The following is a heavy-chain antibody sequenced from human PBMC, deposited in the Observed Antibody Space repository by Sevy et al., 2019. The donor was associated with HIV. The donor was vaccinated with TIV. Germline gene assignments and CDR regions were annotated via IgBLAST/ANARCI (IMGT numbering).Heavy chain of an antibody. V-gene: IGHV3-15*01. D-gene: IGHD3-9*01. CDR1: GFTFSNAW. CDR3: TTDGMYYDILTGYYRVVDY. Sequence: GGSLRLSCAGSGFTFSNAWMSWVRQAPGKGLEWVGRIKSKTDDGTADHAAPVKGRFTTSKDDSKNTLYLQMNSLKTEDTAVYYYTTDGMYYDILTGYYRVVDYWGQGTLVTVSS. J-gene: IGHJ4*02. CDR2: IKSKTDDGTA.